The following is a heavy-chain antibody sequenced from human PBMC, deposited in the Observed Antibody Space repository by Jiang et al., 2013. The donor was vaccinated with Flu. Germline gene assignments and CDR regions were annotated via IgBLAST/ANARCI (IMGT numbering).Heavy chain of an antibody. V-gene: IGHV3-30-3*01. Sequence: WVAVISYDGSNKYYADSVKGRFTISRDNSKNTLYLQMNSLRAEDTAVYYCARGDDYGDYPTPKGDYWGQGTLVTVSS. J-gene: IGHJ4*02. CDR2: ISYDGSNK. CDR3: ARGDDYGDYPTPKGDY. D-gene: IGHD4-17*01.